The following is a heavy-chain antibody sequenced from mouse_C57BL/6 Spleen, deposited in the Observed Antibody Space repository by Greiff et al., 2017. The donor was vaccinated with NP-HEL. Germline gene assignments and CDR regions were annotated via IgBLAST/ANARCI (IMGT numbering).Heavy chain of an antibody. Sequence: VQLQQSGAELVRPGASVKLSCTASGFNIKDYYMHWVKQRPEQGLEWIGRIDPEDGDTEYAPKFQGQATMTAATSSNTAYLQLSSLTSEDTAVYYCTTVLRRYAMDYWGQGTSVTVSS. J-gene: IGHJ4*01. D-gene: IGHD2-12*01. CDR1: GFNIKDYY. CDR3: TTVLRRYAMDY. CDR2: IDPEDGDT. V-gene: IGHV14-1*01.